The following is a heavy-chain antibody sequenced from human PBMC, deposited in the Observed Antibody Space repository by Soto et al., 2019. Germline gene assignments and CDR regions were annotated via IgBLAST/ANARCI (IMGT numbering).Heavy chain of an antibody. V-gene: IGHV3-74*01. CDR1: GFTFSNWW. CDR2: INGDGSTT. CDR3: ARDYISGSPNY. D-gene: IGHD5-12*01. J-gene: IGHJ4*02. Sequence: PGGSLRLSCAASGFTFSNWWMHWVRQTPGRGLVWVSHINGDGSTTNYADSVKGRFSTSRDNAKNTLYLQMNSLRAEDTGVYYCARDYISGSPNYWGQGTLVTVSS.